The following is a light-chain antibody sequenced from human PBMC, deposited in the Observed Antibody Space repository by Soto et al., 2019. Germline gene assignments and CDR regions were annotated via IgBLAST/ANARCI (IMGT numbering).Light chain of an antibody. CDR2: WAS. V-gene: IGKV4-1*01. J-gene: IGKJ5*01. CDR1: RSVLYSSNNNNY. CDR3: QQYYNSPIT. Sequence: DIVMTQSPDSLAVSLGERATINCKSSRSVLYSSNNNNYLAWYQQKPRQPPKLLIYWASTRESGVPDRFSGSGSGTDFPLAISSLQAEDVAVYYCQQYYNSPITFGQGTRLEI.